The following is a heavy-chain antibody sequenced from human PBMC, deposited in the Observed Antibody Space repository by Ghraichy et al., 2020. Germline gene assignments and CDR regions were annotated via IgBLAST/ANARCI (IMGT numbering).Heavy chain of an antibody. V-gene: IGHV1-24*01. CDR2: FDPGDGER. D-gene: IGHD2-21*02. J-gene: IGHJ3*01. Sequence: ASVKVSCKVSGYTLSELSIHWVRQVPGKGLEYMGGFDPGDGERIYAQKFQGRVTMAEDTSTDTAYMELGSLRSEDTAVYFCAAGPHCGGACDDAFDVWGQGTMVTVSS. CDR3: AAGPHCGGACDDAFDV. CDR1: GYTLSELS.